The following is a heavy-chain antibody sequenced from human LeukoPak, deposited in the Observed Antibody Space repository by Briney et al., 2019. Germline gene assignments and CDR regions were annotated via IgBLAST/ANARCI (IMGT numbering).Heavy chain of an antibody. CDR3: ARSYVSGVSIFDY. J-gene: IGHJ4*02. Sequence: SETLSLTCTVSGGSSSSSSYYWGWIRQPPGKGLEWIGSIYYSGSTYYNPSLKSRVTISVDTSKNQFSLKLSSVTAADTAVYYCARSYVSGVSIFDYGGKETLVPVSS. D-gene: IGHD3-22*01. CDR1: GGSSSSSSYY. CDR2: IYYSGST. V-gene: IGHV4-39*01.